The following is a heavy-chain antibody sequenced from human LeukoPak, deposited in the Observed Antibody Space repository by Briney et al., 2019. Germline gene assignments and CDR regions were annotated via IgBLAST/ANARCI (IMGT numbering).Heavy chain of an antibody. CDR1: RFTFSSYA. Sequence: QPGGSLRLSCAASRFTFSSYAMSWVRQAPGKGLEWVSAISGSGVSTYYADSVKGRLTISRDNSKNTLYLQMNSLRAEDTAVYYCAKVINWNYFDYWGQGTLVTVSS. D-gene: IGHD1-20*01. V-gene: IGHV3-23*01. CDR2: ISGSGVST. J-gene: IGHJ4*02. CDR3: AKVINWNYFDY.